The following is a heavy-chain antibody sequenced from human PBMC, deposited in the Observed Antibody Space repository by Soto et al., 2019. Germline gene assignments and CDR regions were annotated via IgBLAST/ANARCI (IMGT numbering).Heavy chain of an antibody. CDR1: GGSISSSSYY. CDR3: ARHLFSSGWYLI. D-gene: IGHD6-19*01. Sequence: QLQLQESGPGLVKPSETLSLTCTVSGGSISSSSYYWGWIRQPPGKGLEWIGSIYYSGSTYYNPSLKSRVTISVDTSKNLFSLKLSSVTAADTAVYYCARHLFSSGWYLIWGQGTMVTVSS. CDR2: IYYSGST. V-gene: IGHV4-39*01. J-gene: IGHJ3*02.